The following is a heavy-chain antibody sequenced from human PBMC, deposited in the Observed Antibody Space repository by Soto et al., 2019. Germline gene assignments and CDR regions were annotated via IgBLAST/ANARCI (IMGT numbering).Heavy chain of an antibody. CDR2: ISSSSSYT. V-gene: IGHV3-11*06. CDR1: GFTFSDYY. Sequence: PGGSLRLSCAASGFTFSDYYMSWIRRAPGKGLEWVSYISSSSSYTNYADSVKGRFTISRDNAKNSLYLQMNSLRAEDTAVYYCARYYDFSTGYFDYWGQGTLVTVSS. J-gene: IGHJ4*02. CDR3: ARYYDFSTGYFDY. D-gene: IGHD3-3*01.